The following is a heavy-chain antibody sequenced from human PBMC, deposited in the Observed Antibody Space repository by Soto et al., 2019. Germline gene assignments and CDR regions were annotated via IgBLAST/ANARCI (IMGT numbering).Heavy chain of an antibody. D-gene: IGHD6-6*01. J-gene: IGHJ4*02. Sequence: PSETLSLTCAVYGGSFSGYYWSWIRQPPGKGLEWIGEINHGGSTNYNPSLKSRVTISVDTSKNQFSLKLSSVTAADTAVYYCARGAAARPNYFDYWGQGTLVTVSA. CDR1: GGSFSGYY. CDR2: INHGGST. V-gene: IGHV4-34*01. CDR3: ARGAAARPNYFDY.